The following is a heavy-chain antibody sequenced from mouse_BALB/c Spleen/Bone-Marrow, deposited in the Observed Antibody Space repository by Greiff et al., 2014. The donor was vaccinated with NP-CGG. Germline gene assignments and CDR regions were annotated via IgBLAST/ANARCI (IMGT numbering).Heavy chain of an antibody. CDR2: IYPGNSDT. CDR1: GYTFTSYW. Sequence: EVQLVESGAVLARPGASVKMSCKASGYTFTSYWMHWVKQRPGQGLEWIGAIYPGNSDTSYNQKFKGKAKLTAVTSTSTAYMELSSLTNEDSAVYYCTRGGGSSYVEFAYWGQGTLVTVSA. D-gene: IGHD1-1*01. CDR3: TRGGGSSYVEFAY. V-gene: IGHV1-5*01. J-gene: IGHJ3*01.